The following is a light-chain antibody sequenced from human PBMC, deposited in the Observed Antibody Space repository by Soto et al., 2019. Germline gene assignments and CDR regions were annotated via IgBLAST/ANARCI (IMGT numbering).Light chain of an antibody. CDR2: WAS. J-gene: IGKJ2*01. Sequence: DVVMTQSPDSLAVSLGERATINCKSSQSVLHTSNNRNYLSWYQQKPGQPPKLLIYWASTRESGVPDRFSGGGSGTDFTLTISSLQAEDVAVYYCQQYSGTPLYTFGQGTKVDIK. CDR3: QQYSGTPLYT. CDR1: QSVLHTSNNRNY. V-gene: IGKV4-1*01.